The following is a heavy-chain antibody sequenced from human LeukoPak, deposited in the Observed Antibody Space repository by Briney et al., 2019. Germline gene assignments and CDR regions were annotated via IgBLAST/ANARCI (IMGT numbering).Heavy chain of an antibody. Sequence: GEPLRLSCAASGFPFNRHWMGWLRQAPRKGLEWVASIKQDGSQYYVDAVKGRFFISRENAKNSVSLPMNSLRGEDTAVYYCARGPDFGDRLVYFVYWGRRTVVSV. CDR1: GFPFNRHW. CDR2: IKQDGSQ. V-gene: IGHV3-7*01. J-gene: IGHJ4*02. CDR3: ARGPDFGDRLVYFVY. D-gene: IGHD4-17*01.